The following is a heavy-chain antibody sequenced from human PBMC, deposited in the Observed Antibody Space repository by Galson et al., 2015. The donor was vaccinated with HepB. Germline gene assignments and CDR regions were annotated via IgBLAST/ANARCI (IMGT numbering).Heavy chain of an antibody. CDR3: SRCRAGSNWYEFFDP. J-gene: IGHJ5*02. Sequence: QSGAEVKNPGESMRIYCNGSGYNFFTLCTTWVRQIPGKSLVWTERIDPTHSYSDSSPSFQGHVAISVDKSISTVYLQWSSLKASDTGMYYCSRCRAGSNWYEFFDPWGQGTLVTVTS. CDR1: GYNFFTLC. D-gene: IGHD6-13*01. CDR2: IDPTHSYS. V-gene: IGHV5-10-1*01.